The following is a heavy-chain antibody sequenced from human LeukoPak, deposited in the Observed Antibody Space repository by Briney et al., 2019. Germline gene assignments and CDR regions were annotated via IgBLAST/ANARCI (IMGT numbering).Heavy chain of an antibody. CDR1: GGSVSSGSYY. CDR2: IYYSGST. CDR3: ARGCWNYYDSSGYFTEDNWLDP. V-gene: IGHV4-61*01. D-gene: IGHD3-22*01. J-gene: IGHJ5*02. Sequence: TSETLSLTCTVSGGSVSSGSYYWSWIRQPPGKGLEWIGYIYYSGSTNYNPSLKSRVTISVDTSKNQFSLKLSSVTAADTAVYYCARGCWNYYDSSGYFTEDNWLDPWGQGTLVTVSS.